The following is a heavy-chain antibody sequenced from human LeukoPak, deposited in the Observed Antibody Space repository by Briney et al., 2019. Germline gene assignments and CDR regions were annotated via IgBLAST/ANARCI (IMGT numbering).Heavy chain of an antibody. D-gene: IGHD3-3*01. CDR1: GGSISSSSYY. J-gene: IGHJ5*02. Sequence: PSETLSLTCTVSGGSISSSSYYWGWIRQPPGKGLEWIGSIYYSGSTYYNPSLKSRVTISVDASKNQFSLKLSSVTAADTAVYYCATQTVSAETYYDFWSGYYGWFDPWGQGTPVTVSS. CDR2: IYYSGST. V-gene: IGHV4-39*01. CDR3: ATQTVSAETYYDFWSGYYGWFDP.